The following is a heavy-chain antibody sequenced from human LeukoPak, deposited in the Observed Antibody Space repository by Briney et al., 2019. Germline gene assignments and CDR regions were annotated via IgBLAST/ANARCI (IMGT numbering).Heavy chain of an antibody. V-gene: IGHV3-30*18. CDR2: ISYDGSNK. D-gene: IGHD3-10*01. Sequence: GGSLRLSCAASGFAFSRYGMHWVRQASGKGLEWVALISYDGSNKYYADSVKGRFTISRDNSKNTLYLQMNSLRPEDTAVYYCAKGDPYGSGSYPVDYWGQGTLVTVSS. J-gene: IGHJ4*02. CDR3: AKGDPYGSGSYPVDY. CDR1: GFAFSRYG.